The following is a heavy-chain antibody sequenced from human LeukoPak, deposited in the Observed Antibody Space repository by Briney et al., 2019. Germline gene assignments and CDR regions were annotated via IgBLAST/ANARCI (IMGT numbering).Heavy chain of an antibody. CDR3: ARGHTAVTRHFDF. J-gene: IGHJ4*02. V-gene: IGHV3-30*02. CDR2: IRYDGSNK. CDR1: GFTFSSYG. Sequence: GGSLRLSCAASGFTFSSYGMHWVRQAPGKGLEWVAFIRYDGSNKYYADSVKGRFTISRGDAKNLLYLDMNSLRAEDTAVYYCARGHTAVTRHFDFWGQGTLVTVSS. D-gene: IGHD4-17*01.